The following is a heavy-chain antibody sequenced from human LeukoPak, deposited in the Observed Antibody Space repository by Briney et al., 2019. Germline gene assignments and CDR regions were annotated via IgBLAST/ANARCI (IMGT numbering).Heavy chain of an antibody. V-gene: IGHV4-31*03. CDR3: VRTRLSDHIVPAAERADDACDM. CDR2: IYYSGST. J-gene: IGHJ3*02. D-gene: IGHD2-2*01. Sequence: PSETLSLTCTVSGGSISSGGYYWSWIRQHPGKGLEWIGYIYYSGSTYYNPSLKSRVTISVDTSKNQFSLKLSSVAAADTAVYFCVRTRLSDHIVPAAERADDACDMWGQGAMVTVSS. CDR1: GGSISSGGYY.